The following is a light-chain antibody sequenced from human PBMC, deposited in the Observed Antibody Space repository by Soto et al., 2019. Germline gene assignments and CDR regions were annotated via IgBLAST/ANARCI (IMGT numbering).Light chain of an antibody. Sequence: QSVLTQPPSASGTPGQRVTISCSGSSSNIGNFYVYWYQQLPGAAPKLLIYMNNQRPLGVPDRFSGSKSGATAALAISGLRSEDEADDYCAAWDDSMSGPGVFGGGTQLTVL. J-gene: IGLJ7*01. CDR2: MNN. V-gene: IGLV1-47*01. CDR1: SSNIGNFY. CDR3: AAWDDSMSGPGV.